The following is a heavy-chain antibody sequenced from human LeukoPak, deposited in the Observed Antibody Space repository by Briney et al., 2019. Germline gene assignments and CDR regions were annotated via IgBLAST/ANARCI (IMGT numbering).Heavy chain of an antibody. V-gene: IGHV4-34*01. CDR1: GGSFSGYY. CDR3: ARVLEGSSGQHWYFDL. D-gene: IGHD6-19*01. Sequence: SETLSLTCAVYGGSFSGYYWSWIRQPPGKGLEWIGEINHSGSTNYNPSLKSRVTISVDASKNQFSLRLSSVTTADTAVYYCARVLEGSSGQHWYFDLWGRGTLVTVSS. CDR2: INHSGST. J-gene: IGHJ2*01.